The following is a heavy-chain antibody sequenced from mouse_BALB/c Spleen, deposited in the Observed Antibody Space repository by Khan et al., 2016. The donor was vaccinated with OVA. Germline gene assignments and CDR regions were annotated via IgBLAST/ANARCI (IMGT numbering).Heavy chain of an antibody. CDR3: ARRGLRWDFDY. V-gene: IGHV1-7*01. D-gene: IGHD1-1*01. J-gene: IGHJ2*01. CDR2: INPSTGYT. CDR1: GYTFINYW. Sequence: VQLQQPGAELAKPGASVKMSCKASGYTFINYWILWVKQRPGQGLEWIGYINPSTGYTEYNQNFKDKATLTADKSSSTAYMQLSSLTSEDSAGYYCARRGLRWDFDYWGQGTTLTVSS.